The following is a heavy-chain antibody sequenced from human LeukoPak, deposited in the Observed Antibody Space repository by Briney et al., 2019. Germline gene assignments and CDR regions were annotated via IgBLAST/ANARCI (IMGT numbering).Heavy chain of an antibody. CDR3: ARLRGLGPSDAFDI. V-gene: IGHV4-39*01. CDR2: IYYSGST. Sequence: SETLSLTCSVSGGSISSRSYYWGWIRQPPGKGLEWIGSIYYSGSTYYNPSLKSRVTISVDTSKNQFSLKLSSVTAADTAVYYCARLRGLGPSDAFDIWGQGTMVTVSS. CDR1: GGSISSRSYY. J-gene: IGHJ3*02. D-gene: IGHD2-15*01.